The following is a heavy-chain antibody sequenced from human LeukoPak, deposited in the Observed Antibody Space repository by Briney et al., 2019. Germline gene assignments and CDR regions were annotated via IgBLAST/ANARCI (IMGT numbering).Heavy chain of an antibody. CDR2: IYYSGST. CDR1: GGSISSSSYY. J-gene: IGHJ6*03. CDR3: ARGTTAAGILYYYMDV. Sequence: SETLSLTCTVSGGSISSSSYYWGWIRQPPGKGLEWIGSIYYSGSTYYNPPLKSRVTISVDTSENQFSLKLSSVTAADTAVYYCARGTTAAGILYYYMDVWGKGTTVTVSS. V-gene: IGHV4-39*07. D-gene: IGHD6-13*01.